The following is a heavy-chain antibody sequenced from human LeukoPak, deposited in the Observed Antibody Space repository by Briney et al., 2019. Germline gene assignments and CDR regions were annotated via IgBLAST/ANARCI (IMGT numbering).Heavy chain of an antibody. V-gene: IGHV3-66*01. Sequence: GGSLRLSCAASGFTVSSSHMSWVRQAPGKGLEWVSVICSGDTTHYADSVKGRFTISRDNSKSTLYLQMNSLRAEDTAVYYCVRGPDEKKLGYWGQGTLVTVSS. CDR3: VRGPDEKKLGY. D-gene: IGHD3-16*01. CDR1: GFTVSSSH. J-gene: IGHJ4*02. CDR2: ICSGDTT.